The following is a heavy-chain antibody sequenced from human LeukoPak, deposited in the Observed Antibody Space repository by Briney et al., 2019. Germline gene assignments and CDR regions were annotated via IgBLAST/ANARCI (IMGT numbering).Heavy chain of an antibody. V-gene: IGHV4-59*01. D-gene: IGHD6-19*01. Sequence: PSETLSLTCTVSGGSISSYYWSWNRQPPGKGLEWIGYIYYSGSTNYNPSLKSRVTISVDTSKNQFSLKLSSVTAADTAVYYCARAVAARRYFDYWGQGTLVTVSS. J-gene: IGHJ4*02. CDR1: GGSISSYY. CDR3: ARAVAARRYFDY. CDR2: IYYSGST.